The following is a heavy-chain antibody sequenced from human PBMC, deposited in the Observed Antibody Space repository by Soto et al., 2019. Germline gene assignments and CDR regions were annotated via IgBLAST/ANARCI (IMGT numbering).Heavy chain of an antibody. J-gene: IGHJ6*02. D-gene: IGHD5-18*01. V-gene: IGHV3-21*01. CDR1: GFTFSSYS. Sequence: EVQLVESGGGLVKPGGYLRLSCAASGFTFSSYSMNWVRQAPGKGLEWVSSISSSSSYIYYADSVKGRFTISRDNAKNSLYLQMNSLRAEDTAVYYCARDQGGSYGYDFVYGMDVWGQGTTVTVSS. CDR3: ARDQGGSYGYDFVYGMDV. CDR2: ISSSSSYI.